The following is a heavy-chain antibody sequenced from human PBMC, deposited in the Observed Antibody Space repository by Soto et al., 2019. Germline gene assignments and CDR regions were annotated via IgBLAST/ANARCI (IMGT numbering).Heavy chain of an antibody. J-gene: IGHJ4*02. CDR1: GFAFSSYA. CDR3: VKSRGGNNFDFFD. D-gene: IGHD5-12*01. Sequence: GGSLRLSCAASGFAFSSYALHWVRQSPGKGLEYISGVRGNGDPPFYTDSVKGRFTISRDTSKNTLYLQMTTLSADDTAVYYCVKSRGGNNFDFFDWGQGTLVTVSS. V-gene: IGHV3-64D*06. CDR2: VRGNGDPP.